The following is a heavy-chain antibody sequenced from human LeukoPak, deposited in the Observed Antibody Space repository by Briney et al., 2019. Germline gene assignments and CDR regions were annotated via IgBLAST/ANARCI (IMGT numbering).Heavy chain of an antibody. J-gene: IGHJ4*02. CDR2: IYHSGST. V-gene: IGHV4-4*02. D-gene: IGHD3-10*01. CDR1: GGSISSSNW. CDR3: ARMSPRYYYGSGGLPGSDY. Sequence: SGTLSLTCAVSGGSISSSNWWSWVRQPPGKGLEWIGEIYHSGSTNYNPSLKSRITISVDRSKNQFSLKLSSVTAADTAVYYCARMSPRYYYGSGGLPGSDYWGQGTLVTVSS.